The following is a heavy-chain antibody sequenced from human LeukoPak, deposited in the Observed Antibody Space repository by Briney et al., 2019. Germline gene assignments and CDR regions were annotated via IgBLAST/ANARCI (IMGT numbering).Heavy chain of an antibody. CDR2: INPNSGGT. J-gene: IGHJ3*02. D-gene: IGHD7-27*01. Sequence: ASVKVSCKASVYTFSDYYMHWVRQAPGQGLEWMGWINPNSGGTNYAQKFQGRVTMTRDTSISTAYMELSRLRSDDTAVYYCARWPVTGDDAFDIWGQGTMVTVSS. CDR3: ARWPVTGDDAFDI. V-gene: IGHV1-2*02. CDR1: VYTFSDYY.